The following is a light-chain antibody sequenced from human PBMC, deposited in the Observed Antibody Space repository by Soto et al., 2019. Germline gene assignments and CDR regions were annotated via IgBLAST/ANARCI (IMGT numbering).Light chain of an antibody. V-gene: IGLV2-14*01. Sequence: QSARTQPASVSGSLGQSITISFTGTSTNFGGQNYVSWNQQHPGRAPKLILYEVSNRPSGVSNRFSGSRPGNTASLTISGLQAEDVADYCCSSYPDVVTREVFGRGTKVTV. J-gene: IGLJ1*01. CDR1: STNFGGQNY. CDR3: SSYPDVVTREV. CDR2: EVS.